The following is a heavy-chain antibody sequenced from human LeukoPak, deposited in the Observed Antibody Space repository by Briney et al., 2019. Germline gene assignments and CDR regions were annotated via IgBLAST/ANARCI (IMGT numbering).Heavy chain of an antibody. J-gene: IGHJ4*02. V-gene: IGHV4-31*03. CDR1: GGSISSGGYY. Sequence: SETLSLTCTVSGGSISSGGYYWSWIRQHPGKGLEWIGYIYYSGSTYYNPSLKSRVTISVDTSKNQFSLKLSSVTAADTAVYYCARASIELWFGEFPFDYWGQGTLVTVSS. CDR2: IYYSGST. CDR3: ARASIELWFGEFPFDY. D-gene: IGHD3-10*01.